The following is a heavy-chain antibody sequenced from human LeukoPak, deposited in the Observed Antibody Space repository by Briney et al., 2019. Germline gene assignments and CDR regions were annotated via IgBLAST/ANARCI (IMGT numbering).Heavy chain of an antibody. CDR3: ASLDYGDLGGGDY. CDR1: GGSISSGGYY. V-gene: IGHV4-31*03. CDR2: IYYSGST. D-gene: IGHD4-17*01. Sequence: SETLSLTCTVSGGSISSGGYYWSWIRQHPGKGLEWVGYIYYSGSTYYNPSLKSRVTISVDTSKNQFSLKLSSVTAADTAVYYCASLDYGDLGGGDYWGQGTLVTVSS. J-gene: IGHJ4*02.